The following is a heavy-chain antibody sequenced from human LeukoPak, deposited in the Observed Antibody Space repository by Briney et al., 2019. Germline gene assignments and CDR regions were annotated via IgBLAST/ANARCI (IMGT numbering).Heavy chain of an antibody. CDR3: AKAMVRGVIVSHLDY. CDR1: GFTFSSYA. Sequence: PGGSLRLSCAASGFTFSSYAMSWVRQAPGKGLEWVSAISGSGGSTYYADSVKGRFTISRDNSKNTLYLQMNSLRAEDTAVYYCAKAMVRGVIVSHLDYWGQGTLVTVSS. V-gene: IGHV3-23*01. J-gene: IGHJ4*02. D-gene: IGHD3-10*01. CDR2: ISGSGGST.